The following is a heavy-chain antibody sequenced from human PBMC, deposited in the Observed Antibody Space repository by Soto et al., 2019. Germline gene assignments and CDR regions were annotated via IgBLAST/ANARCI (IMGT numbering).Heavy chain of an antibody. CDR1: GFTCSSYD. V-gene: IGHV3-13*01. J-gene: IGHJ4*02. CDR3: ARGEVGAAHFGY. Sequence: GGSLRLSCAASGFTCSSYDMHWVRQAAGKGLEWVSAIGTAGDTYYPGSVRGRFTISRENAKNSLYLQMNSLRAGDTAVYYCARGEVGAAHFGYWGLGTLVTVPQ. D-gene: IGHD2-15*01. CDR2: IGTAGDT.